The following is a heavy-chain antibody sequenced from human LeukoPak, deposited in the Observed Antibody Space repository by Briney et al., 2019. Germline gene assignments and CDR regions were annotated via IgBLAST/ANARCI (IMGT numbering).Heavy chain of an antibody. CDR3: GSEGGTYRPLDY. CDR2: ISLAGQT. V-gene: IGHV4/OR15-8*02. CDR1: GGSISGTNW. D-gene: IGHD1-1*01. Sequence: PSETLSLTCGVSGGSISGTNWWSWVRQPPGQGLEWIGEISLAGQTNDNPSLNGRVTMSLDKSSNQLSLNLTSVTAADTAVYYCGSEGGTYRPLDYSGQGTLVTVSS. J-gene: IGHJ4*02.